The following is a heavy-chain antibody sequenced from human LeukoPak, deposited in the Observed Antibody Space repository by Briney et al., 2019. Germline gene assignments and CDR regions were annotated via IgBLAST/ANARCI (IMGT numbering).Heavy chain of an antibody. CDR1: GASISSDYY. D-gene: IGHD3-10*01. Sequence: SETLSLTCTVSGASISSDYYWSWIRQPPGKGLEWIGEINHSGSTNYNPSLKSRVTISVDTSKNQFSLKLSSVTAADTAVYYCAREAYGSGSLKTEAFVDYWGQGTLVTVSS. V-gene: IGHV4-34*01. J-gene: IGHJ4*02. CDR3: AREAYGSGSLKTEAFVDY. CDR2: INHSGST.